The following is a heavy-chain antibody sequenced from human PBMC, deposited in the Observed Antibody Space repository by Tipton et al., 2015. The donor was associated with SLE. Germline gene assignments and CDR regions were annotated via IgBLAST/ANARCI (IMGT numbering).Heavy chain of an antibody. D-gene: IGHD3-22*01. CDR3: AKDRDFTHYYESYFDH. J-gene: IGHJ4*02. CDR2: ISASGGST. CDR1: GFTFSTYA. Sequence: SLRLSCAASGFTFSTYAMSWVRQAPGKGLEWVSGISASGGSTWYADSVKGRFTISRDNSKNTLYLQMNSLRADDTAVYYCAKDRDFTHYYESYFDHWGQGIPVTVSS. V-gene: IGHV3-23*01.